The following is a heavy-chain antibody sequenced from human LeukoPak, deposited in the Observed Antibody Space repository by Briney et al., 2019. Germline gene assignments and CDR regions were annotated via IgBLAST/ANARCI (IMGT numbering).Heavy chain of an antibody. CDR3: AKVMQDRSMNMHFDY. CDR1: GFTLSNYA. Sequence: GGSLILSCAASGFTLSNYAMSWVRQAPGKGLEWVSALSDSGASTYYVDSVKGRFTVSRDSSKNTLNLQMNSLRAEDTAVYYCAKVMQDRSMNMHFDYWGPGTQVTVSS. CDR2: LSDSGAST. V-gene: IGHV3-23*01. D-gene: IGHD2-15*01. J-gene: IGHJ4*02.